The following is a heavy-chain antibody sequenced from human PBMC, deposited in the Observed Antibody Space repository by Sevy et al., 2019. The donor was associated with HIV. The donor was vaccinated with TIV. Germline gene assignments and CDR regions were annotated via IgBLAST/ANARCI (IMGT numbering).Heavy chain of an antibody. D-gene: IGHD4-17*01. CDR1: GFPFSAYT. CDR2: ISDRSNYI. CDR3: ARGKTYGDYAGYFDY. J-gene: IGHJ4*02. Sequence: GGSLRLSCVASGFPFSAYTMNWVRQAPGRGLEWVSSISDRSNYIYYADSLQGRFTISRDNAQNSLYLEMNSLRGDDTAVYYCARGKTYGDYAGYFDYWGQGTLVTVSS. V-gene: IGHV3-21*01.